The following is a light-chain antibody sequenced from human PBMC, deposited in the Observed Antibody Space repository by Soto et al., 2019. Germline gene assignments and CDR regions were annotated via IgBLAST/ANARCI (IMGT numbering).Light chain of an antibody. V-gene: IGKV3-15*01. CDR3: QQYNNWPPWT. CDR2: GAS. Sequence: EMVMTQSPATLSVSPGERATLSCRASQSVSSNLAWYQQKPGQAPRLLIYGASNRATGVPVRFSGSGSGTQFTLTISSLQSEDFAVYYCQQYNNWPPWTFGQGTKV. J-gene: IGKJ1*01. CDR1: QSVSSN.